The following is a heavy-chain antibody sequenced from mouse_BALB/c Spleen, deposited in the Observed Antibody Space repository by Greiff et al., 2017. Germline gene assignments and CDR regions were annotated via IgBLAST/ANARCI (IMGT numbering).Heavy chain of an antibody. D-gene: IGHD2-10*02. CDR1: GYTFTSYW. CDR2: INPSTGYT. J-gene: IGHJ3*01. CDR3: ARSGYGNDVAWFAY. Sequence: VQLQQSGAELAKPGASVKMSCKASGYTFTSYWMHWVKQRPGQGLEWIGYINPSTGYTEYNQKFKDKATLTVDKSSSKAYMQLSSPTSEDSAVYYCARSGYGNDVAWFAYWGQGTLVTVSA. V-gene: IGHV1-7*01.